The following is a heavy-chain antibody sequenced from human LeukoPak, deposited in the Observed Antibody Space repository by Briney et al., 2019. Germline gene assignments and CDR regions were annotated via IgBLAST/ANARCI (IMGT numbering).Heavy chain of an antibody. CDR3: ARDPVATIQRSLNNYYYYYMDV. Sequence: SVKVSCKASGGTFSSYAISWVRQAPGQGLEWMGRIIPIFGTANYAQKFQGRVTITTDESTSTAYMELSSLRSEDTAVYYCARDPVATIQRSLNNYYYYYMDVWGKGTTVTVTS. D-gene: IGHD5-12*01. J-gene: IGHJ6*03. CDR1: GGTFSSYA. V-gene: IGHV1-69*05. CDR2: IIPIFGTA.